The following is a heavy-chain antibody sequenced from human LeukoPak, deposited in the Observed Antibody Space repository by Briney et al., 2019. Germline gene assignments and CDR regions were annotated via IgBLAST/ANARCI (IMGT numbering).Heavy chain of an antibody. V-gene: IGHV3-23*01. CDR2: ISGSGDNT. CDR1: GFTFSSYG. CDR3: ASSYYDYVWGTFRLDY. D-gene: IGHD3-16*02. J-gene: IGHJ4*02. Sequence: GGSLRLSCAASGFTFSSYGMHWVRQAPGKGLEWVSSISGSGDNTYYADSVKGRFTISRDNSKTTLHLQMNSLRAEDTAIYYCASSYYDYVWGTFRLDYWGQGTLVTVSS.